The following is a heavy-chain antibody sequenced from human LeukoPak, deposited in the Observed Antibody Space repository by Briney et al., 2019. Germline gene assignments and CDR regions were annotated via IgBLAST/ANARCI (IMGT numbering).Heavy chain of an antibody. CDR2: INHSGST. Sequence: SETLSLTCTVSGGSISSYYWSWIRQPPGKGLEWIGEINHSGSTNYNPSLKSRVTISVDTSKNQFSLKLSSVTAADTAVYYCARGGDSMVRGVIRYYYYGMDVWGQGTTVTVSS. D-gene: IGHD3-10*01. J-gene: IGHJ6*02. V-gene: IGHV4-34*01. CDR1: GGSISSYY. CDR3: ARGGDSMVRGVIRYYYYGMDV.